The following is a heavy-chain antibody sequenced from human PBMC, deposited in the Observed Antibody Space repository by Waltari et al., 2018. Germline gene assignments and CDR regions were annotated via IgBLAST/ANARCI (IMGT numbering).Heavy chain of an antibody. Sequence: QVQLVQSGAEVKKTGASVKVSCKASGYTFPSYGISWVRQAPGQGLEWMGWISAYNGNTNYAQKLQGRVTMTTDTSTSTAYMELRSLRSDDTAVYYCARVSPRDYYDSSGYGAFDIWGQGTMVTVSS. D-gene: IGHD3-22*01. J-gene: IGHJ3*02. CDR3: ARVSPRDYYDSSGYGAFDI. CDR2: ISAYNGNT. CDR1: GYTFPSYG. V-gene: IGHV1-18*01.